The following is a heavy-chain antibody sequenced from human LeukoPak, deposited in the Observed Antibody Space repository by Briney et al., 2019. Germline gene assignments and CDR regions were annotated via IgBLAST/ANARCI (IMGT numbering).Heavy chain of an antibody. D-gene: IGHD3-10*01. J-gene: IGHJ4*02. Sequence: SQTLSLTCTVSGGSISSGSYYWSWIRQPAGKGLEWIGRIYSSGSTNYNPSLKSRVTISLDTPKNQFSLRLSSVTAADTAMYYCASEYGSGSYSDYWGQGTLVIVSS. CDR2: IYSSGST. CDR3: ASEYGSGSYSDY. V-gene: IGHV4-61*02. CDR1: GGSISSGSYY.